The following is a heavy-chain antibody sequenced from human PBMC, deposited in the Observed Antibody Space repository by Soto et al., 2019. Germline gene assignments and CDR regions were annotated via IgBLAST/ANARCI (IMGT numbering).Heavy chain of an antibody. J-gene: IGHJ4*02. V-gene: IGHV4-59*01. CDR2: IYYSGSS. CDR3: ARARYDSSGYYYFEY. Sequence: SETLSPTCTVSAGSIIGYDCSFIRHPPGKGLEWIGYIYYSGSSNYNPSLKSRVTIPLDTSKNQFSLRLRSVTAADTAVYYGARARYDSSGYYYFEYWGQGTLVTVSS. CDR1: AGSIIGYD. D-gene: IGHD3-22*01.